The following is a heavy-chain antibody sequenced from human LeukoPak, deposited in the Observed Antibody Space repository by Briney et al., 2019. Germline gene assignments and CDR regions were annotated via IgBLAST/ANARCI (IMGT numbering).Heavy chain of an antibody. Sequence: GGSLRLSCVVSGFTFTSYAMSWVRQAPGKGLEWVSAISGSGGSTYYADSVKGRFTVSRDNAKNSLYLQMNSLRVEDTAVSYCARWFEVLGAFDIWGQGTMVTVSS. CDR2: ISGSGGST. V-gene: IGHV3-23*01. CDR3: ARWFEVLGAFDI. D-gene: IGHD3-16*01. CDR1: GFTFTSYA. J-gene: IGHJ3*02.